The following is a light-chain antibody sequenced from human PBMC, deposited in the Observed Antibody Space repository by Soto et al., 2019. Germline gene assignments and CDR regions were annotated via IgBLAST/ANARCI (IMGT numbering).Light chain of an antibody. J-gene: IGKJ1*01. CDR1: QGIRND. CDR3: LHDYSYPWT. Sequence: AIQLTQPPSSLSASVGDRVTITCRASQGIRNDLGWYQQKPGKAPKLLIYAASSLQIGVPSRFSGSASGTDFTLTISSLQPEDFATYYCLHDYSYPWTCGQGTKVEIK. V-gene: IGKV1-6*01. CDR2: AAS.